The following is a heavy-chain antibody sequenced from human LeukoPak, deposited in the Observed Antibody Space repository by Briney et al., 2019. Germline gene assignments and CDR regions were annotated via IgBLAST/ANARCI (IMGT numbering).Heavy chain of an antibody. CDR2: MNPNSGNT. CDR1: GYTFTSYD. Sequence: GASVKVSCKASGYTFTSYDINWVRQATGQGLEWMGWMNPNSGNTGYAQKFQGRVTMTRNTSISTAYMELSSLRSEDTAVYYCARDYYYGSGSSRLVYYYYGMDVWGQGTTVTVSS. D-gene: IGHD3-10*01. J-gene: IGHJ6*02. V-gene: IGHV1-8*01. CDR3: ARDYYYGSGSSRLVYYYYGMDV.